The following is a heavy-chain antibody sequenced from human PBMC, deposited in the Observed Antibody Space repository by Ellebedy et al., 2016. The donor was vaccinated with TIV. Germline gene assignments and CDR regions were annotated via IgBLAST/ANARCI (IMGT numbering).Heavy chain of an antibody. D-gene: IGHD1-26*01. Sequence: GESLKISXAASGFTFSSYAMSWVRQAPGKGLEWVSAISGSGGSTYYADSVKGRFTISRDNSKNTLYLQMNSLRAEDTAVYYCAKDRNLGGWFDPWGQGTLVTVSS. CDR2: ISGSGGST. V-gene: IGHV3-23*01. CDR1: GFTFSSYA. J-gene: IGHJ5*02. CDR3: AKDRNLGGWFDP.